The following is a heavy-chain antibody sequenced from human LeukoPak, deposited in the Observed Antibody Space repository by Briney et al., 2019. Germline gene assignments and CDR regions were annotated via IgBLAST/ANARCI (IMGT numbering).Heavy chain of an antibody. Sequence: SETLSRTCTVSGGSISSSSYYWGWIRQPPGKGWEWIGSIYYSGSTYYNPSLKIRVTISVDTSKNQFSLKLSTVTAADTAVYYCARHGGSGSLAAYYFDDWGQGTLVTVSS. CDR1: GGSISSSSYY. CDR2: IYYSGST. J-gene: IGHJ4*02. D-gene: IGHD3-10*01. CDR3: ARHGGSGSLAAYYFDD. V-gene: IGHV4-39*01.